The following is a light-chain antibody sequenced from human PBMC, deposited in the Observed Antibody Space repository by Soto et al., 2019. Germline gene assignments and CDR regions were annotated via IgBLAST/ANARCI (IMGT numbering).Light chain of an antibody. CDR1: RSNIGHNY. CDR3: GAWDTSLTTVL. J-gene: IGLJ2*01. V-gene: IGLV1-51*01. Sequence: QSVLTQPPSVSAAPGQKVTISCSGSRSNIGHNYVSWYQHLPGTAPKLLIYDNHKRPSGIPDRFSGSQSGTSATLGITGLQTGDEADYYCGAWDTSLTTVLFGVGTKLTVL. CDR2: DNH.